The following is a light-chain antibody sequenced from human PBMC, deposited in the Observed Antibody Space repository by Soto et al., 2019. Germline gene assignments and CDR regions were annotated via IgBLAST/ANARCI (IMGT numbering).Light chain of an antibody. J-gene: IGKJ1*01. V-gene: IGKV4-1*01. CDR1: RTVLYSSNNKNY. CDR2: WAS. CDR3: QQYHSTPWT. Sequence: IVMTQSPASLAVSLGERATINCKSSRTVLYSSNNKNYLAWYQQKPGQPPKLLIYWASTRDSGVPDRFSGSGSGTDFTLTISSLQAEDVAVYYCQQYHSTPWTFGQGTKVEIK.